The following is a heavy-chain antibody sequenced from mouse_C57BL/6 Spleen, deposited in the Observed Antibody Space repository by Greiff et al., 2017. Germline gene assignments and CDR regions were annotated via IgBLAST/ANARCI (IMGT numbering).Heavy chain of an antibody. Sequence: QVHVKQPGAELVMPGASVKLSCKASGYTFTSYWMHWVKQRPGQGLEWIGEIDPSDSYTNYNQKFKGKSTLTVDKSSSTAYMKLSSLTSEDSAVYYCARPLSQTRLRPAWFAYWGQGTLVTVSA. D-gene: IGHD3-2*02. CDR1: GYTFTSYW. CDR3: ARPLSQTRLRPAWFAY. J-gene: IGHJ3*01. V-gene: IGHV1-69*01. CDR2: IDPSDSYT.